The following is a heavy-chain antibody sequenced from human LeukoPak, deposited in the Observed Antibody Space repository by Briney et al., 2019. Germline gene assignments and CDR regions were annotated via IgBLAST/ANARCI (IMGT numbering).Heavy chain of an antibody. CDR2: IYYSRST. CDR3: ARRKGFGEGYFDS. Sequence: SETLSLTCTVSGGSISNTLYYWAWIRQPPGKGLESIGSIYYSRSTYYSPSLESRVTISVDTSKNQFSLKLTSVTAADTAVYYCARRKGFGEGYFDSWGQGTLVTVSS. D-gene: IGHD3-10*01. CDR1: GGSISNTLYY. J-gene: IGHJ4*02. V-gene: IGHV4-39*01.